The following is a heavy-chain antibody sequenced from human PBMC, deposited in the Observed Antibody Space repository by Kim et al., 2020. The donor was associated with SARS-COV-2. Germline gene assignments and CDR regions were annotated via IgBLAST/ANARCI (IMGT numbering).Heavy chain of an antibody. V-gene: IGHV4-59*13. D-gene: IGHD3-16*01. CDR3: AILPLKDNWGWRDAFDI. CDR1: GVSISSYY. CDR2: IHHTGAT. Sequence: SETLSLTCTVSGVSISSYYWNWIRQPPGKGLEWIGYIHHTGATVLNPSLQSRVTTSVGSSKNQFSLRLYSVTAADTAVYFCAILPLKDNWGWRDAFDIWGQGAMVTVSS. J-gene: IGHJ3*02.